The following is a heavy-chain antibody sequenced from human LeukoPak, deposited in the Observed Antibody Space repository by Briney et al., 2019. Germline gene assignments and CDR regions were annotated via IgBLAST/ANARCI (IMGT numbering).Heavy chain of an antibody. CDR1: GGSISSSSYY. V-gene: IGHV4-39*07. CDR2: IYNSGST. D-gene: IGHD1-1*01. Sequence: PSETLSLTCTVSGGSISSSSYYWGWIRQPPGKGLEWIGSIYNSGSTYYNPSLKSRVTISVDTSKNQFSLKLSSVTAADTAVYYCVRAGDNDYLLDYWGQGTLVTVSS. J-gene: IGHJ4*02. CDR3: VRAGDNDYLLDY.